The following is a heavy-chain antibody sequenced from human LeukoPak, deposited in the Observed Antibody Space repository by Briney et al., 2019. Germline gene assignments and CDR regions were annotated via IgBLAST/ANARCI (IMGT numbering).Heavy chain of an antibody. V-gene: IGHV1-2*02. D-gene: IGHD5-24*01. Sequence: ASVKVSCKASGYTFTGYYMHWVRQAPGQGLEWMGWINPNSGGTNYAQKFQGRVTMTRDTSISTAYMELSRLRSDDTAVYYCARSAGWLQRAAAFDIWGQGTMVTVSS. CDR3: ARSAGWLQRAAAFDI. CDR1: GYTFTGYY. CDR2: INPNSGGT. J-gene: IGHJ3*02.